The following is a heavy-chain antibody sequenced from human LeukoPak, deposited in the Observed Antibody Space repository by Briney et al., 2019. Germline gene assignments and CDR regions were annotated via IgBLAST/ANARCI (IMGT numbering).Heavy chain of an antibody. D-gene: IGHD3-9*01. CDR1: GFTFSSYG. CDR3: AKEILTGYYIDY. V-gene: IGHV3-30*18. J-gene: IGHJ4*02. Sequence: GRSLRLSCAASGFTFSSYGMHWVRQAPGKGLEWVAIVSYDGNIKYYADSVKGRFSISRDNSKNTLYLQMNSLRAEDTAVYYCAKEILTGYYIDYWGQGTLVTVSS. CDR2: VSYDGNIK.